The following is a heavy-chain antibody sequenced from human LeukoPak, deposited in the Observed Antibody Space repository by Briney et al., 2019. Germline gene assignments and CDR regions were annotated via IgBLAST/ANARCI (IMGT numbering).Heavy chain of an antibody. CDR2: IDPSDSYT. V-gene: IGHV5-10-1*01. J-gene: IGHJ4*02. D-gene: IGHD3-3*01. Sequence: GESLKISCKGSGYTFTSDWISWVRQMPGKGLEWMGRIDPSDSYTNYSPSFQGHVTISADKTISTVYLQWSSLEASDTAIYYCARHTIFGVVYSDDYWGQGTLVTVSS. CDR1: GYTFTSDW. CDR3: ARHTIFGVVYSDDY.